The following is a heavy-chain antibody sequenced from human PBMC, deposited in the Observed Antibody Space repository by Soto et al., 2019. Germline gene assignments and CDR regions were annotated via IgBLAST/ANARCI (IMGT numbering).Heavy chain of an antibody. CDR2: IYYSGST. J-gene: IGHJ4*02. D-gene: IGHD2-15*01. CDR3: ARGRIVVVVASKYFDY. V-gene: IGHV4-31*11. Sequence: SETLSLTCAVSGGSISSSNWWSWVRQHPGKGLEWIGYIYYSGSTYYNPSLKSRVTISVDTSKNQFSLKLSSVTAADTAVYYCARGRIVVVVASKYFDYWGQGTLVTVSS. CDR1: GGSISSSNW.